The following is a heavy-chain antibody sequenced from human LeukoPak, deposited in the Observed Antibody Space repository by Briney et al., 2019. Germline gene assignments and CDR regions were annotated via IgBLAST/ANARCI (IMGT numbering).Heavy chain of an antibody. V-gene: IGHV4-59*01. CDR3: ARENYYDSSGYIDY. Sequence: SETLSLTCTLSGGSISSYYWSWIRQPQGKGLEWIGYIYYSGSTNYNPSLKSRVTISVDTSKNQFSLKLSSVTAADTAVYYCARENYYDSSGYIDYWGQGTLVTVSS. J-gene: IGHJ4*02. CDR2: IYYSGST. CDR1: GGSISSYY. D-gene: IGHD3-22*01.